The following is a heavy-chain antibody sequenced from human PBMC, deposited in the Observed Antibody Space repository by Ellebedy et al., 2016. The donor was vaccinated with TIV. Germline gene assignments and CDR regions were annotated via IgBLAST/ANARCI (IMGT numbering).Heavy chain of an antibody. CDR2: IRRMVSAATT. CDR1: GFTFGDYS. CDR3: ARESGAITRIRGDVDY. D-gene: IGHD1-20*01. J-gene: IGHJ4*02. V-gene: IGHV3-49*03. Sequence: GESLKISCTASGFTFGDYSMSWFRQAPGRGLEWVGFIRRMVSAATTEYPASVKGRFTIPRDDSKSITYLQMVSLKTEDTAVYYCARESGAITRIRGDVDYWGQGTLVTVSS.